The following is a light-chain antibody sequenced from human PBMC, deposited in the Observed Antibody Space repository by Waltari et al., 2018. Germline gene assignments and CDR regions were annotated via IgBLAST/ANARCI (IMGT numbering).Light chain of an antibody. V-gene: IGKV3-15*01. CDR3: QQYNKWPIT. J-gene: IGKJ4*01. CDR1: QSIRNT. Sequence: EIVMTQSPATLSVSPGERVTLSCRASQSIRNTLAWHQQTPGPAPRLLTYDASTRATGVPARFSGSGSETEFTLTISSLQSEDFAIYYCQQYNKWPITFGGGTRVEI. CDR2: DAS.